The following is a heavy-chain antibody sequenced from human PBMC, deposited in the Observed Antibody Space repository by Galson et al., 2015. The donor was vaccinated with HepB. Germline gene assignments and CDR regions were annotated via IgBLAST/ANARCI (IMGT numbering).Heavy chain of an antibody. CDR3: ARGSAVARYYFDY. D-gene: IGHD6-19*01. CDR2: IWYDGSNK. CDR1: GFTFSSYG. J-gene: IGHJ4*02. V-gene: IGHV3-33*01. Sequence: SLRLSCAASGFTFSSYGMHWVRQAPGKGLEWVAVIWYDGSNKYYADSVKGRFTISRDNAKNSLYLQMNSLRAEDTAVYYCARGSAVARYYFDYWGQGTLVTVSS.